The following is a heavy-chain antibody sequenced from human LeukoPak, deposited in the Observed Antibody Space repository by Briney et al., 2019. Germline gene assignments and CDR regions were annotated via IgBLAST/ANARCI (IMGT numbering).Heavy chain of an antibody. CDR3: ARMTYDYSGFYLFDY. J-gene: IGHJ4*02. CDR2: IDWDDDK. D-gene: IGHD3-22*01. Sequence: TLSLTCTVSGGSISSYYWSWIRQPPGKALEWLARIDWDDDKYYSTSLKTRLTISKDTSKNQVVLTMTNMDPVDTATYYCARMTYDYSGFYLFDYWGQGTLVTVSS. V-gene: IGHV2-70*11. CDR1: GGSISSYYW.